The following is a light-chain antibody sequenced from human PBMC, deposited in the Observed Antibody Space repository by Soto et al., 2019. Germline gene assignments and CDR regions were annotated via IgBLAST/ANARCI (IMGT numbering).Light chain of an antibody. Sequence: EIVMTQSPATLSVSPGERATLSCRASQSVNNNLAWYQQKPGQAPRLLIYDASTRSTGIPARFSGSGSGTEFTLTISSLQAEDFGVYYCQQYNNWPPWTFGQGTKVEIK. J-gene: IGKJ1*01. CDR2: DAS. CDR1: QSVNNN. CDR3: QQYNNWPPWT. V-gene: IGKV3-15*01.